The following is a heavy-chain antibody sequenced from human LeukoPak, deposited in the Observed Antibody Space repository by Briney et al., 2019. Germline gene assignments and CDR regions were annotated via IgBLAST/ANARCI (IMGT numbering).Heavy chain of an antibody. CDR2: MNPNSGNT. V-gene: IGHV1-8*01. D-gene: IGHD3-22*01. CDR1: GYTFTSYD. J-gene: IGHJ4*02. Sequence: ASVKVSCKASGYTFTSYDINWVRQATGQGLEWMGWMNPNSGNTGYAQKFQGRVTMTRNTSISTAYMELSSLRSEDTAVYYCAGGGDYYDSSGYSSLDYWGQGTLVTVSS. CDR3: AGGGDYYDSSGYSSLDY.